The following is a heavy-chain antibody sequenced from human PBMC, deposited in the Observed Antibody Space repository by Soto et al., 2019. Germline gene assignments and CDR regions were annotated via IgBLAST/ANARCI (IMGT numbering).Heavy chain of an antibody. J-gene: IGHJ5*02. Sequence: GGSLRLSCAASGFTFDDYAMHWVRQAPGKGLEWVSLISLDGGRTYDADSLRCRFIVSRDSIKNFLYLQMSSMRVEDTALYYCAKAVCSGSTRSCYTRLDIWGQGAMVTVS. D-gene: IGHD2-2*02. CDR2: ISLDGGRT. V-gene: IGHV3-43D*04. CDR1: GFTFDDYA. CDR3: AKAVCSGSTRSCYTRLDI.